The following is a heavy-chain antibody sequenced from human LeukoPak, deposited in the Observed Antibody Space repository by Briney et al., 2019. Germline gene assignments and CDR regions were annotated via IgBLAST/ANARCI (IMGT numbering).Heavy chain of an antibody. J-gene: IGHJ5*02. Sequence: SQTLSLTCTVSGGSISSGGYYWSWIRQHPGKGLEWIGYIYYSGSTYYNPSLKSRVTISVNTSKNQFSLKLSSVTGAGTAVYYCARRVVVVAATLIDPWGQGSLVTVSS. CDR2: IYYSGST. CDR3: ARRVVVVAATLIDP. D-gene: IGHD2-15*01. CDR1: GGSISSGGYY. V-gene: IGHV4-31*03.